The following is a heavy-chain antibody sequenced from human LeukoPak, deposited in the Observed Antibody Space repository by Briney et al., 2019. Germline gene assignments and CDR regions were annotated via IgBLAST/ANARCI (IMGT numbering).Heavy chain of an antibody. Sequence: ASVKVSCKASGYTFTSYYMHWVRQAPGQGLEWIGIINPSGGSTSYAQKFQGRVTMTRDMSTSTVYMELSSLRSEDTAVYYCASDYGGYSYFDYWGQGTLVIVSS. CDR1: GYTFTSYY. D-gene: IGHD5-12*01. CDR2: INPSGGST. V-gene: IGHV1-46*01. J-gene: IGHJ4*02. CDR3: ASDYGGYSYFDY.